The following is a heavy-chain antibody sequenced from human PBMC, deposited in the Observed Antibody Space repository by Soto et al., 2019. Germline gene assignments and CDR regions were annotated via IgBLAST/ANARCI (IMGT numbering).Heavy chain of an antibody. D-gene: IGHD3-22*01. CDR3: ARGGIVDSSGYYAEYFQH. J-gene: IGHJ1*01. CDR2: IIPIFGTA. V-gene: IGHV1-69*12. CDR1: GGTFSSYA. Sequence: QVQLVQSGAEVKKPGSSVKVSCKASGGTFSSYAISWVRQAPGQGLEWMGGIIPIFGTANYAQKFQGRVTIAADEVTSTGYMELSGLGSEDTAVYYCARGGIVDSSGYYAEYFQHWGQGTLVTVSS.